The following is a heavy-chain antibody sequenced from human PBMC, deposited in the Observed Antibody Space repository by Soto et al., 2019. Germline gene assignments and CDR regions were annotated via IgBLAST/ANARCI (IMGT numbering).Heavy chain of an antibody. J-gene: IGHJ5*02. CDR2: IYYSGST. Sequence: PSDTLSLTCTVSGGSISSYYWSWIRQPPGKGLEWIGYIYYSGSTNYNPSLKSRVTISVDTSKNQFSLKLSSVTAADTAVYYCARDHPNSSGWRNWFDPWGQGTLVTVSS. V-gene: IGHV4-59*01. D-gene: IGHD6-19*01. CDR3: ARDHPNSSGWRNWFDP. CDR1: GGSISSYY.